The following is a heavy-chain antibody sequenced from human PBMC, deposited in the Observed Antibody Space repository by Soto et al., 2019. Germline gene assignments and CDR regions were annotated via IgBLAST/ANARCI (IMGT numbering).Heavy chain of an antibody. CDR3: ARGAVGHDSSGYYYDYFDY. CDR2: IIPIFGTA. J-gene: IGHJ4*02. Sequence: SVKVSCKASGGTFSSYAISWVRQAPGQGLEWMGGIIPIFGTANYAQKFQGRVTITADESTSTAYMELSSLRSEDTAVYYCARGAVGHDSSGYYYDYFDYWGQGTLVTVS. CDR1: GGTFSSYA. V-gene: IGHV1-69*13. D-gene: IGHD3-22*01.